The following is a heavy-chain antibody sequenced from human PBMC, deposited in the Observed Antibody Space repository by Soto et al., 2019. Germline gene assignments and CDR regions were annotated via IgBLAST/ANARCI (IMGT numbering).Heavy chain of an antibody. J-gene: IGHJ4*02. D-gene: IGHD2-2*02. CDR2: ISGSGGST. CDR1: GFTFSSYA. V-gene: IGHV3-23*01. CDR3: AKDTSVVPAAIVDY. Sequence: HPGGSLRLSCAASGFTFSSYAMSWVRQAPGKGLEWVSGISGSGGSTDYADSVKGRFTISRDNSKNTLYLQMNSLRVEDTAVYYCAKDTSVVPAAIVDYWGQGTMVTVSS.